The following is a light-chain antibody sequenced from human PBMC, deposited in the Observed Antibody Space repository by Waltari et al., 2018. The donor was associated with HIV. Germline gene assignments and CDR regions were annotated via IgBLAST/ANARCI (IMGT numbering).Light chain of an antibody. Sequence: QSALTQPRSVSGSPGQSVTISCTGTSSDVGGYDYVSWYQQHPGKAPKLMIYDGNERPSGVPDRFSGSKSVNTASLTISGLQAEDEADYHCYSYAGNFWVFGGGTKLTVL. J-gene: IGLJ3*02. CDR2: DGN. CDR1: SSDVGGYDY. V-gene: IGLV2-11*01. CDR3: YSYAGNFWV.